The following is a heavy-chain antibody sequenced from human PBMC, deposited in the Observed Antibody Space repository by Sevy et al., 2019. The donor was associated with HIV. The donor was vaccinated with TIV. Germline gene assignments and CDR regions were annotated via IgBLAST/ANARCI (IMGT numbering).Heavy chain of an antibody. CDR2: ISGSGGST. V-gene: IGHV3-23*01. CDR1: GFTFSSYA. D-gene: IGHD2-21*02. J-gene: IGHJ4*02. CDR3: AKEVLGYCGGDCQTDY. Sequence: GGSLRLSCAASGFTFSSYAMSWVRQAPGKGLEWVSAISGSGGSTYYADSVKGRFTISRDNSKNTLYLQMNSLRAEDTAVYYCAKEVLGYCGGDCQTDYWGQGTLVTVSS.